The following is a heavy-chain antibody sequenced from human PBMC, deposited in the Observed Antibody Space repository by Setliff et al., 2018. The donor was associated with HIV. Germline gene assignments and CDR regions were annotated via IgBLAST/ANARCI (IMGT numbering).Heavy chain of an antibody. CDR1: AGSLSGSY. V-gene: IGHV4-34*01. CDR3: ARRTSFVGGAVAGHFDY. CDR2: INDSGNT. D-gene: IGHD6-19*01. J-gene: IGHJ4*02. Sequence: PSETLSLTCDVYAGSLSGSYWSWIRQSPGKGLEWIGEINDSGNTMYNPSLKSRVTISVDTSKNHFSLNLKSVTAADTAIFYCARRTSFVGGAVAGHFDYWGQGTPVTSPQ.